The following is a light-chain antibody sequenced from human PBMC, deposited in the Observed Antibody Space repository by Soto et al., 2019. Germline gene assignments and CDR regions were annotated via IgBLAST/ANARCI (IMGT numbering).Light chain of an antibody. Sequence: QSALTQPRSVSGSPGQSVTISCTGTSGDVGRYTYVSWYQQHPGKAPKLIIYNVSRRPSGVPDRLSGSKSGNTASLTISGLQDEDEADYYCCSYAGTYSFWVFGGGTKLTVL. CDR2: NVS. CDR3: CSYAGTYSFWV. V-gene: IGLV2-11*01. CDR1: SGDVGRYTY. J-gene: IGLJ3*02.